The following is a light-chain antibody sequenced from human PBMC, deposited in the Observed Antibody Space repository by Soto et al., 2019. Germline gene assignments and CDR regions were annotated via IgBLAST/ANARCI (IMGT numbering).Light chain of an antibody. CDR3: AAWDALLGGFYV. J-gene: IGLJ1*01. CDR1: RSSIGSNT. CDR2: SNN. Sequence: QSVLTQPPSASGTPGQRVTISCSGSRSSIGSNTVNWYQHLPGSAPKLLIYSNNHRPSGVPDRFSASKAGASASLAISGLQSEDEGDYYGAAWDALLGGFYVFGSGTKLTVL. V-gene: IGLV1-44*01.